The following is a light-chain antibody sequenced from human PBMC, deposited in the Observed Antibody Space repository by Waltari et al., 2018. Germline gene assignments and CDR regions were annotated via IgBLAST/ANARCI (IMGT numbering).Light chain of an antibody. J-gene: IGLJ2*01. CDR2: RDT. V-gene: IGLV1-47*01. Sequence: QSVVTQPPSASGTPGQRVTISCSGSSSNIGRYYVYWYQHLPGTAPKLLIYRDTQRPSGVPARFSGSKSGTSASLAISGLRSEDEADYYCAVWDDSLSGPVFGGGTKLTVL. CDR1: SSNIGRYY. CDR3: AVWDDSLSGPV.